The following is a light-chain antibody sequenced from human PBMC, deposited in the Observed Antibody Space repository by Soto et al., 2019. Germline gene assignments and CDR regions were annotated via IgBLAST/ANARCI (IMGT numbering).Light chain of an antibody. CDR3: TSYAGTYSFFYV. V-gene: IGLV2-8*01. CDR2: EVS. J-gene: IGLJ1*01. CDR1: SSDVGAYNY. Sequence: QSVLTQPPSASGSPGQSVTISCTGTSSDVGAYNYVSWYQQLPGKAPKRIIYEVSKRPSGVPDRFSGSKSGNTASLTVSGLQAEDEADYYCTSYAGTYSFFYVFGTGTKVTVL.